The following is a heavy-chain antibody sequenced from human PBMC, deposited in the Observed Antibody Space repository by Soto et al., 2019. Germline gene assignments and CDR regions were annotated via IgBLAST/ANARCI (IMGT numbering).Heavy chain of an antibody. D-gene: IGHD6-19*01. V-gene: IGHV3-30-3*02. CDR1: GFTFSSYA. CDR2: ISYDGSNK. J-gene: IGHJ4*02. Sequence: XLRLSCASSGFTFSSYAMHWVRQAPGKGLEWVAVISYDGSNKYYADSVKGRFTISRDNSKNTLYLQMNSLRAEDTAVYYCAFPLHSSGWFDYWGQGTQVTVSS. CDR3: AFPLHSSGWFDY.